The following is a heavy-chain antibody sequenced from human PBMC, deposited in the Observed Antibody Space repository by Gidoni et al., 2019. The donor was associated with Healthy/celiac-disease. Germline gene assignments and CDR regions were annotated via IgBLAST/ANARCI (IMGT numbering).Heavy chain of an antibody. D-gene: IGHD4-4*01. Sequence: QMQLVQSGPEVKKPGTSVKVSCKASGFTFTSSAVQWVRQARGQRLEWIGWIVVGSGNTNYAQKFQERVTITRDMSTSTAYMELSSLRSEDTAVYYCAADDYSTPSATLFVGGMDVWGQGTTVTVSS. V-gene: IGHV1-58*01. CDR3: AADDYSTPSATLFVGGMDV. J-gene: IGHJ6*02. CDR1: GFTFTSSA. CDR2: IVVGSGNT.